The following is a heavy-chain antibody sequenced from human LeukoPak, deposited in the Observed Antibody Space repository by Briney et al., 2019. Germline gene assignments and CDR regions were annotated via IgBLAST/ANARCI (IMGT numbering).Heavy chain of an antibody. CDR2: IIPIFGTA. V-gene: IGHV1-69*13. Sequence: GASVKVSCKASGGTFSSYAISWVRQAPGQGLERMGGIIPIFGTANYAQKFQGRVTITADESTSTAYMELSSLRSEDTAVYYCATTATGGVIAHFDYWGQGTLVTVSS. J-gene: IGHJ4*02. CDR1: GGTFSSYA. CDR3: ATTATGGVIAHFDY. D-gene: IGHD3-16*02.